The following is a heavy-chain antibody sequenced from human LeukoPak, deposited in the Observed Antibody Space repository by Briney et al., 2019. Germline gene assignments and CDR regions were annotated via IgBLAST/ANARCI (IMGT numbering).Heavy chain of an antibody. V-gene: IGHV3-23*01. CDR3: AKGRGYGYSPDAFDI. Sequence: PGGSLRLSCAASGFTFSDYYMSWVRQAPGKGLEWVSAISGSGGSTYYADSVKGRFTISRDNSKNTLYLQMNSLRAEDTAVYYCAKGRGYGYSPDAFDIWGQGTMVTVSS. D-gene: IGHD5-18*01. CDR1: GFTFSDYY. J-gene: IGHJ3*02. CDR2: ISGSGGST.